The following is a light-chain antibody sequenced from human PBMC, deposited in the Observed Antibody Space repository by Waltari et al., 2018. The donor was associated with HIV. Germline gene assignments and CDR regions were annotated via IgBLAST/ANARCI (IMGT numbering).Light chain of an antibody. CDR2: DDR. CDR1: NIGTKS. CDR3: QVWDGSSDHWV. V-gene: IGLV3-21*02. J-gene: IGLJ3*02. Sequence: SYVLTQPPSVSVAPGQTARITCGGDNIGTKSVHWYQQNPGQAPVLVVYDDRDRPSGFPERFSGSNAGNTATLTVSRVEVGDEADYYCQVWDGSSDHWVFGGGTKLTVL.